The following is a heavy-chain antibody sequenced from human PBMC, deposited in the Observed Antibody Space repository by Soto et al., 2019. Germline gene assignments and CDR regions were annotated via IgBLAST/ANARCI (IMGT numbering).Heavy chain of an antibody. J-gene: IGHJ2*01. Sequence: EVQLVESGGGLVKPGGSLRLSCVASGFTLTGYSLNWVRQTPGKGLEWVSSISSSSSSIYYADSVRGRFAISRDNAKNSLYLKMNSLRAEDTAVYYWAREVYGGRGYYARWYFDLWGRGSLVTVSS. CDR2: ISSSSSSI. D-gene: IGHD3-22*01. CDR3: AREVYGGRGYYARWYFDL. V-gene: IGHV3-21*01. CDR1: GFTLTGYS.